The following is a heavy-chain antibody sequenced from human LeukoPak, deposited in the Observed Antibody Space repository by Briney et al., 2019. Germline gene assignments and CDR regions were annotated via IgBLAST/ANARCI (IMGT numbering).Heavy chain of an antibody. CDR3: ATDWAWGGFDH. CDR2: ISSISSSTI. J-gene: IGHJ4*02. D-gene: IGHD3-16*01. V-gene: IGHV3-48*01. CDR1: GFTFSSYS. Sequence: GGSLRLSCAASGFTFSSYSMNWVRQAPGKGLEWVSYISSISSSTIYYADSVKGRFTISRDNAKNSLYLQMNSLRAEDTAVYYCATDWAWGGFDHWGQGALVTVSS.